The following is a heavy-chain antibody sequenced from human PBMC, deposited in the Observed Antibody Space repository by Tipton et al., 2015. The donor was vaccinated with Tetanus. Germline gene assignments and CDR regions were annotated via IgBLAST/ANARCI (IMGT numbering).Heavy chain of an antibody. D-gene: IGHD6-13*01. J-gene: IGHJ5*02. V-gene: IGHV4-31*03. CDR3: ARDPGIASAGLWFDP. Sequence: GLVKPSETLSLTCTVSGGSVRSGSYYWSWIRHHPRKGLEWIGYIYYRGSIHYNPSLQSRVFISLDTSANQFSLKLNSVTAADTAVYYCARDPGIASAGLWFDPWGQGTLVTVSS. CDR2: IYYRGSI. CDR1: GGSVRSGSYY.